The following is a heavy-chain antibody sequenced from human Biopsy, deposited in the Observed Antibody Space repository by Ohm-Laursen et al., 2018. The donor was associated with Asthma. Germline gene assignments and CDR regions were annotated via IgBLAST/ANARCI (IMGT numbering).Heavy chain of an antibody. J-gene: IGHJ4*02. Sequence: SLRLSCAASGFNFHNYGMNWVRRAPGKGLEWVAQILFDGRKINYPDSVKGRFTISRDNSKNMVYLQMNILRPEDTAVYYCAKDRVAGRSYYFDYWGQGSLVSVSS. CDR3: AKDRVAGRSYYFDY. CDR1: GFNFHNYG. D-gene: IGHD6-13*01. CDR2: ILFDGRKI. V-gene: IGHV3-30*18.